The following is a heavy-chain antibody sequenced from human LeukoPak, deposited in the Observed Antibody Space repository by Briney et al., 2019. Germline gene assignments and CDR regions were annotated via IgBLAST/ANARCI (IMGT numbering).Heavy chain of an antibody. CDR2: IIPILNIT. CDR1: GYTFTSYG. J-gene: IGHJ4*02. Sequence: GASVKVSCKASGYTFTSYGISWVRQAPGQGLEWMGRIIPILNITNYAQKFQGRVTITADKSTNTAYMELSNLRSEDTAVYFCARDRALVRELWSASAFDYWGQGTLVTVSS. D-gene: IGHD5-18*01. CDR3: ARDRALVRELWSASAFDY. V-gene: IGHV1-69*04.